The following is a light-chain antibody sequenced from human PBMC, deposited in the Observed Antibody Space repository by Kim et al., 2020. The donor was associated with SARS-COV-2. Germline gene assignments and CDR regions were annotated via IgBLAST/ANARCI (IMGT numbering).Light chain of an antibody. CDR1: GSDVGGSNY. CDR2: DVN. CDR3: SSYTRSDTYV. V-gene: IGLV2-14*03. J-gene: IGLJ1*01. Sequence: LTQPASVSGSPGQSITISCTGTGSDVGGSNYISWYQQHPGKAPKLLIFDVNKWPSGVSSRFSGSKSGNTASLTISGLQAEEEADYYCSSYTRSDTYVFGTGTKVTVL.